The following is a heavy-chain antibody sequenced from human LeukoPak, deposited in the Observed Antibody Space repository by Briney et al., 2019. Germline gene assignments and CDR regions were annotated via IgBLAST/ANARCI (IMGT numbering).Heavy chain of an antibody. CDR2: INPSGGST. Sequence: GASVKVSCKASGYTFTSYYMHWVRQAPGQGLEWMGIINPSGGSTSYAQKFRGRVTMTRDTSTSTVYMELSSLRSEDTAVYYCARGLLSGYYDSSGYPDYWGQGTLVTVSS. CDR3: ARGLLSGYYDSSGYPDY. CDR1: GYTFTSYY. V-gene: IGHV1-46*01. D-gene: IGHD3-22*01. J-gene: IGHJ4*02.